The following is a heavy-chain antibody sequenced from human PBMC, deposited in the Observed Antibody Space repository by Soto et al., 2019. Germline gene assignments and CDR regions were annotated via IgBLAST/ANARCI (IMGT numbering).Heavy chain of an antibody. V-gene: IGHV1-18*01. J-gene: IGHJ4*02. Sequence: ASVNVSCKASGYTFTSYGISWVRQAPGQGLEWMGWISAYNGNTNYAQKLQGRVTMTTDSSTSTAYMELRSLRSEDTAVYYCARDREQWLVVDYWGKGTLVTVS. CDR1: GYTFTSYG. CDR3: ARDREQWLVVDY. D-gene: IGHD6-19*01. CDR2: ISAYNGNT.